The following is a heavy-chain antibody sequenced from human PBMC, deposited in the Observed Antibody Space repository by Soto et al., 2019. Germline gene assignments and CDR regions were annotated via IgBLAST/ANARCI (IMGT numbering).Heavy chain of an antibody. D-gene: IGHD3-9*01. V-gene: IGHV4-30-4*01. CDR2: IYYSGST. CDR1: GGSISSGDYY. J-gene: IGHJ3*02. Sequence: SETLSLTCTVSGGSISSGDYYWSWIRQPPGKGLEWIGYIYYSGSTYYNPSLKSRVTISVDTSKNQFSLKLSSVTAADTAVYYCAGRTYYDILTGYYPPNAFDIWGQGTMVTVSS. CDR3: AGRTYYDILTGYYPPNAFDI.